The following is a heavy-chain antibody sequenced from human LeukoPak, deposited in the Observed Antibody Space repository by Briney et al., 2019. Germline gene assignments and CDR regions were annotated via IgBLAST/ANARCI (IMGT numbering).Heavy chain of an antibody. Sequence: PGGSLRLSCAASGFTVSSNYMSWVRQAPGKGLEWVSVIYSGGSTYYADSVKGRFTISRDNSKNTLYLQMNSLRAEDTAVYYCARGRITMIRGVIILTEYYFDYWSQGTLVTVSS. CDR1: GFTVSSNY. V-gene: IGHV3-53*01. CDR2: IYSGGST. D-gene: IGHD3-10*01. J-gene: IGHJ4*02. CDR3: ARGRITMIRGVIILTEYYFDY.